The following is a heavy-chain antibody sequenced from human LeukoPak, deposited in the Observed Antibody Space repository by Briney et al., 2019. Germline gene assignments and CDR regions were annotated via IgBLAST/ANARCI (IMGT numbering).Heavy chain of an antibody. CDR3: ARPPPYYYDSSGYSVIAFDI. J-gene: IGHJ3*02. D-gene: IGHD3-22*01. V-gene: IGHV4-38-2*02. CDR2: IYHSGST. CDR1: GYSISSGYY. Sequence: KPSETLSLTCTVSGYSISSGYYWGWIRQPPGKGLEWIGSIYHSGSTYYNPSLKSRVTISVDTSKNQFSLKLSSVTAADTAVYYCARPPPYYYDSSGYSVIAFDIWGQGTMVTVSS.